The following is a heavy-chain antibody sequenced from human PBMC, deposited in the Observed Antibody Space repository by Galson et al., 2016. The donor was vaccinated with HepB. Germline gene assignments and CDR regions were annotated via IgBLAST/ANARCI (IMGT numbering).Heavy chain of an antibody. Sequence: ISDSNWWTWVRQVPGKGLEWIGEIYHTGTSNNNPFLSSRFALSVDKSRNQFSLNLTSVTAADTAVYYCARASIIPGARMIFDPWGQGTLVTVSS. J-gene: IGHJ5*02. CDR3: ARASIIPGARMIFDP. V-gene: IGHV4-4*02. CDR2: IYHTGTS. D-gene: IGHD2-2*01. CDR1: ISDSNW.